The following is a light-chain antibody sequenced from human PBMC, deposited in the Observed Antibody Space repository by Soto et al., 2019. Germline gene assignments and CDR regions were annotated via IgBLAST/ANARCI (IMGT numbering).Light chain of an antibody. CDR1: SSDVGGYNY. Sequence: QSALTQPASVSGSPGQSITISCTGTSSDVGGYNYVSWYQQHPGKAPILMIYDVSNRPSGVSNRFSGSKSGNTASLTISGLQAEDEADYYCSSYTSSSTRVVFGGGTKVTVL. CDR3: SSYTSSSTRVV. V-gene: IGLV2-14*01. J-gene: IGLJ2*01. CDR2: DVS.